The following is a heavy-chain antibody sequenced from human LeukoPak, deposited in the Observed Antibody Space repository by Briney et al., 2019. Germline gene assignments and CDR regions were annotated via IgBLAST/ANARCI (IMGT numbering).Heavy chain of an antibody. V-gene: IGHV3-66*02. CDR3: AKGRGGSSNWGSDY. J-gene: IGHJ4*02. Sequence: GGSLRLSCAASGFTVSTNYMSWVRQAPGKGLEWVSVIYSSGSTYYADSVKGRFTIFRDNSKNTLYLQMNSLRAEDTAVYYCAKGRGGSSNWGSDYWGQETQVTVSS. CDR2: IYSSGST. CDR1: GFTVSTNY. D-gene: IGHD7-27*01.